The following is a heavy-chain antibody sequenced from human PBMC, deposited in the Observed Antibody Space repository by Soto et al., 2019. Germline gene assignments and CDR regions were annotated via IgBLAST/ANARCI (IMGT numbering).Heavy chain of an antibody. V-gene: IGHV3-7*03. J-gene: IGHJ6*02. D-gene: IGHD3-3*01. CDR3: ARNNLFNDFWSGYQGGAYYGMDV. Sequence: PGGSLRLSCAASGFTFSNYWMNWVRQAPGKGLEWVANIKQDGSDKYSVDSVKGRFTISRDNAKNSLFLQMNSLRAEDTAVYYCARNNLFNDFWSGYQGGAYYGMDVWGQGTTVTVSS. CDR2: IKQDGSDK. CDR1: GFTFSNYW.